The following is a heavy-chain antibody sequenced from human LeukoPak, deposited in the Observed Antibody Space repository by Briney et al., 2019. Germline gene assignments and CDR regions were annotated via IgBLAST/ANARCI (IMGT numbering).Heavy chain of an antibody. J-gene: IGHJ4*02. D-gene: IGHD2-2*01. Sequence: SETLSLTRTVSRGSISSSSYYWGWIRQPPGKGLEWIGSIYYSGSTYYNPSLKSRVTISVDTSKNQFSLKLSSVTAADTAVYYCARVSPGWSFDYWGQGTLVTVSS. CDR3: ARVSPGWSFDY. CDR2: IYYSGST. CDR1: RGSISSSSYY. V-gene: IGHV4-39*07.